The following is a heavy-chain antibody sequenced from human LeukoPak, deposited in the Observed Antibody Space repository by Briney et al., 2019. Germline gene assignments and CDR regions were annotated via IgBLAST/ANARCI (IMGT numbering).Heavy chain of an antibody. Sequence: SETLSLTCTVSGGSISSGDYYWSWIRQPPGKGLEWIGYIYYSGSTYYNPSLKSRVTISVDTSKNQFSLKLSSVTAADTAVYYCARTPSFSYSSSWYNWFDPWGQGTLVTVSS. CDR1: GGSISSGDYY. CDR2: IYYSGST. J-gene: IGHJ5*02. D-gene: IGHD6-13*01. V-gene: IGHV4-30-4*01. CDR3: ARTPSFSYSSSWYNWFDP.